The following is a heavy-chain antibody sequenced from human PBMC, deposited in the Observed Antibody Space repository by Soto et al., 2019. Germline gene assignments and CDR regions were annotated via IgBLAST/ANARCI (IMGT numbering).Heavy chain of an antibody. CDR1: GYTFTSYC. CDR2: ISAYNGNT. CDR3: ARGAAAIIFEYFDY. Sequence: ASLKVSCKASGYTFTSYCISWVRQAPGQGLEWMGWISAYNGNTNYAQKLQGRVTMTTDTSTSTAYMELRSLRSDDTAVYYCARGAAAIIFEYFDYWGQATLVTVSS. J-gene: IGHJ4*02. D-gene: IGHD2-2*01. V-gene: IGHV1-18*04.